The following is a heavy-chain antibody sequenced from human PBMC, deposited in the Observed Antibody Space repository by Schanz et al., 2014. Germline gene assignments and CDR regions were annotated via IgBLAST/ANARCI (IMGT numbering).Heavy chain of an antibody. CDR3: ARDGYRNGRPFDH. J-gene: IGHJ4*02. CDR1: GFTFSRHA. V-gene: IGHV3-30*09. D-gene: IGHD5-18*01. CDR2: ITYDGSNK. Sequence: QVELVESGGGVVQPGRSLRLSCAASGFTFSRHAMHWVRQAAGKGLEWVAAITYDGSNKYYAESVKGRFAISRDNSKDTLYLQMNSLRTEDTAVYYCARDGYRNGRPFDHWGQGTRVTVSA.